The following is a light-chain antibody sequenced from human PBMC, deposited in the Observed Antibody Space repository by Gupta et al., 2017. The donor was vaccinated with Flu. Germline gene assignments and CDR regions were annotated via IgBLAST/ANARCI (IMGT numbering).Light chain of an antibody. CDR2: GAS. CDR3: QQYGT. J-gene: IGKJ3*01. Sequence: ENVLPQSPGTLSLSPGERATLSCRASQSVSSSYLAWYQQKPGQAPRLLIYGASSRATGIPDRFSGSGSGTDFTRTISRLEPEDFAGYYGQQYGTFGHGTKVDIK. CDR1: QSVSSSY. V-gene: IGKV3-20*01.